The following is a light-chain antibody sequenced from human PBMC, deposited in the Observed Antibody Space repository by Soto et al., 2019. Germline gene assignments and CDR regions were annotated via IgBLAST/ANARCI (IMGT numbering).Light chain of an antibody. CDR2: GNR. Sequence: QLVLTQPPSVSGVPGQRVTISCTGINSNLGAGYDVHWYQQLPGAAPKLVVFGNRNRPSGVPERFSGSKSGTSASLAITGLQAEDEADYYCQAYDYSLTAFVFGGGTKLTVL. CDR3: QAYDYSLTAFV. V-gene: IGLV1-40*01. CDR1: NSNLGAGYD. J-gene: IGLJ3*02.